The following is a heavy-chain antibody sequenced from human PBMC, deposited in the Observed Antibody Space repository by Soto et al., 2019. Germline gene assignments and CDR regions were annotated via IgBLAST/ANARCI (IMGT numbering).Heavy chain of an antibody. CDR3: ARALGGAYYYDRRGPGTGY. J-gene: IGHJ4*02. D-gene: IGHD3-22*01. CDR2: ISSSGSTI. CDR1: GFTFSDYY. Sequence: PGGSLRLSCAASGFTFSDYYMSRIRQAPGKGLEWVSYISSSGSTIYYADSVKGRFTISRDNAKNSLYLQMNSLRAEDAAVYYCARALGGAYYYDRRGPGTGYWGQATLVTVSS. V-gene: IGHV3-11*01.